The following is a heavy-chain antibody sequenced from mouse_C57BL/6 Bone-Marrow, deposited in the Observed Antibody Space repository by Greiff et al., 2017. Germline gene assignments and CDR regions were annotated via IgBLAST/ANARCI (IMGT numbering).Heavy chain of an antibody. V-gene: IGHV1-81*01. CDR1: GYTFTSYG. CDR3: ARVEFAY. CDR2: IYPRSGNT. Sequence: VQLVESRAELARPGASVKLSCKASGYTFTSYGISWVKQRTGQGLEWIGEIYPRSGNTYYNEKFKGKATLTADKSSSKAYMELRSLTSEDSAVYFCARVEFAYWGQGTLVTVSA. J-gene: IGHJ3*01.